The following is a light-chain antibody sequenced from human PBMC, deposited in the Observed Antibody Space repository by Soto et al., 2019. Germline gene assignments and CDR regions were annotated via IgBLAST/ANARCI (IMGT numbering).Light chain of an antibody. J-gene: IGKJ1*01. Sequence: ETVMTQSPATLSVSPGERATLSCMASQSIRSTLAWFQQKPGQAPRLLIYGASARATGVPARFSGSGSGTEFTLTISSLQSEDFAVYYCQQYNNWPGTFGQGTKVDIK. V-gene: IGKV3-15*01. CDR3: QQYNNWPGT. CDR2: GAS. CDR1: QSIRST.